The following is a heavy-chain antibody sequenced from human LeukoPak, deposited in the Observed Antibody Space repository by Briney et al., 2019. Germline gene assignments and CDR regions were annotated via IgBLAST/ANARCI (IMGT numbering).Heavy chain of an antibody. CDR1: GGSITTSVYN. Sequence: SETLSLTCTVSGGSITTSVYNWGWIRQPPGKGLDWIGTISYSGTTYYKTFLQSRVTMSRDTSKNQFSLHLRSVTAADTAVYFCARHPTGYPNWFDSWGQGILVIVSS. V-gene: IGHV4-39*01. CDR2: ISYSGTT. D-gene: IGHD3-9*01. CDR3: ARHPTGYPNWFDS. J-gene: IGHJ5*01.